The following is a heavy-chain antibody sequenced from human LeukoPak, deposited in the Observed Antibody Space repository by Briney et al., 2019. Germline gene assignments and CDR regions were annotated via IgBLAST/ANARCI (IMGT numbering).Heavy chain of an antibody. CDR3: ALGRYCSGGSCLSD. V-gene: IGHV3-48*03. CDR2: ISSSGSTI. CDR1: GFTFSSYE. Sequence: GGSLRLSCAASGFTFSSYEMNWVRQAPGKGLEWVSYISSSGSTIYYADSVKGRFTISRDNAKNSLYLQMNSLRAEVTAVYYCALGRYCSGGSCLSDWGQGTLVTVSS. D-gene: IGHD2-15*01. J-gene: IGHJ4*02.